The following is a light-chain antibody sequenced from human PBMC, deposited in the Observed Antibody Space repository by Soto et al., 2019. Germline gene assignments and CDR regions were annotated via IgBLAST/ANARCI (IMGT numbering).Light chain of an antibody. CDR2: DAS. CDR3: QQYDNLLLFT. Sequence: DIQMTQSPSYLSASVGDRVTITCQASQDISNYLNWYQQKPGKAPKLLIYDASNLKTGVPSRFRGSGSGTDFTFTISSLQPEDIATYYCQQYDNLLLFTFGPGTKVDIK. V-gene: IGKV1-33*01. CDR1: QDISNY. J-gene: IGKJ3*01.